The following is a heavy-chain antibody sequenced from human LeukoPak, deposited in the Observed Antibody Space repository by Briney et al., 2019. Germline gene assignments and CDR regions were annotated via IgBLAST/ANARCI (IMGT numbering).Heavy chain of an antibody. CDR3: ARGAPREWGSGWYSGVYFDY. CDR2: IRYDDSNT. D-gene: IGHD6-19*01. CDR1: GFSFSDYD. Sequence: GGSLRLSCAASGFSFSDYDIHWVRLAPAKGLEWVTFIRYDDSNTYAESVKGRFTIARDNSKNTQYLQMNSLRAEDTAVHYYARGAPREWGSGWYSGVYFDYWGHGTLVT. J-gene: IGHJ4*01. V-gene: IGHV3-30*02.